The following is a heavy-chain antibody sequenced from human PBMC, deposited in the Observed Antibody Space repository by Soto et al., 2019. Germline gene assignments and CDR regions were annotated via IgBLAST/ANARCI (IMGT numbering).Heavy chain of an antibody. CDR1: GFTFDDYA. CDR3: AKDIGSGSYFHYYGMDV. Sequence: GGSLRLSCAASGFTFDDYAMHWVRQAPGKGLEWVSGISWNSGSIGYADSVKGRFTISRDNAKNSLYLQMNSLRAEDTALYYCAKDIGSGSYFHYYGMDVWGQGTTVTVSS. D-gene: IGHD1-26*01. CDR2: ISWNSGSI. J-gene: IGHJ6*02. V-gene: IGHV3-9*01.